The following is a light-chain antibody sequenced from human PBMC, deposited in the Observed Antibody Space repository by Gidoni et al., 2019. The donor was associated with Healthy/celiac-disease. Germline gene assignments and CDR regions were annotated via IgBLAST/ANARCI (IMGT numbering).Light chain of an antibody. CDR2: DAS. Sequence: EIVLTQSPATLSLSPGERATLSCRASQSVSSYLAWYQQKPGQAPRLLIYDASNRATGIPARFSGSGSGTDFTLTISSLEPEDFAVYYRQQRSNWPPSRTFGGGTKVEIK. CDR3: QQRSNWPPSRT. J-gene: IGKJ4*01. V-gene: IGKV3-11*01. CDR1: QSVSSY.